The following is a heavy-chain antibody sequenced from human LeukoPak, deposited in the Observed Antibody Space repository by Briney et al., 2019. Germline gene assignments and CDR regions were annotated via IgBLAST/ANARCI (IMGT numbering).Heavy chain of an antibody. CDR1: GFTFSSYA. CDR3: AINGVVPAAIPEYYYYYMDV. D-gene: IGHD2-2*02. J-gene: IGHJ6*03. Sequence: GGSLRFSCAASGFTFSSYAMHWVRQAPGQGLEWLGWINPNSGGTNYAQKFQGRVTMIRDTSISTAYMELSRLRSDDTAVYYCAINGVVPAAIPEYYYYYMDVWGKGTTVTVSS. CDR2: INPNSGGT. V-gene: IGHV1-2*02.